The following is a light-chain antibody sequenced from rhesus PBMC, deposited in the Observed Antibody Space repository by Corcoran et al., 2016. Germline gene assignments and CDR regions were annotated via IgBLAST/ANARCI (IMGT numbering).Light chain of an antibody. CDR2: KAS. CDR1: QGISSW. CDR3: QQYNSAPRT. J-gene: IGKJ1*01. Sequence: DIQMTQSPSSLSASVGDRVTIHCRASQGISSWLAWYQQKPGKAQKPLSYKASSLQSGVPSRFSGSGSGTDFTLTISSLQPEDFATYYCQQYNSAPRTFGQGTKVEIK. V-gene: IGKV1-21*01.